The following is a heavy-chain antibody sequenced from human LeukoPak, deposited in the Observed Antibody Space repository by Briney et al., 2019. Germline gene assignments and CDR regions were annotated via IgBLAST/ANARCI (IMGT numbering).Heavy chain of an antibody. J-gene: IGHJ6*02. CDR2: IWYDGSNK. CDR3: AKGGNDYYYYGMDV. Sequence: GRSLRLSCAASGFTFSSYGMHWVRQAPGKGLEWVAVIWYDGSNKYYADSVKGRFTISRDNSKNTLYLQMNSLRAEDTAVYYCAKGGNDYYYYGMDVWGQGTTVTVSS. D-gene: IGHD3-10*01. CDR1: GFTFSSYG. V-gene: IGHV3-33*06.